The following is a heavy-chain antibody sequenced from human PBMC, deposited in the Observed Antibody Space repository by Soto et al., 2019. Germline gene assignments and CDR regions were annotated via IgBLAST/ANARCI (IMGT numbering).Heavy chain of an antibody. CDR1: GGSISSYY. V-gene: IGHV4-59*01. Sequence: SETLSLTCTVSGGSISSYYWSWIRQPPGKGLEWIGYIYYSGSTNYNPSLKSRVTISVDTSKNQLSLKLSSVTAADTAFFYCARGSEYYDILTGYYKGYYYYYMDVWGKGTTVTVSS. CDR2: IYYSGST. D-gene: IGHD3-9*01. CDR3: ARGSEYYDILTGYYKGYYYYYMDV. J-gene: IGHJ6*03.